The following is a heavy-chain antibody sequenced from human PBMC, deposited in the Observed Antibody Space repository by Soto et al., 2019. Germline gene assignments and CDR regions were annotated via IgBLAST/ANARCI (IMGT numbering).Heavy chain of an antibody. J-gene: IGHJ5*02. D-gene: IGHD2-2*01. Sequence: SETLSLTCTVSGGFISSYYWSWIRQPPGKGLEWIGYIYYSGSTNYNPSLKSRVTISVDTSKNQFSLKLSSVTAADTAVYYCARHGGDCSSTSCYHGWFDPWGQGTLVTVSS. V-gene: IGHV4-59*08. CDR3: ARHGGDCSSTSCYHGWFDP. CDR2: IYYSGST. CDR1: GGFISSYY.